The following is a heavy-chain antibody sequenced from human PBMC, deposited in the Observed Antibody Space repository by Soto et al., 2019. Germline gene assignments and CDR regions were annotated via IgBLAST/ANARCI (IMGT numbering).Heavy chain of an antibody. J-gene: IGHJ5*02. D-gene: IGHD2-21*01. CDR2: IHPSAGGT. CDR3: ARETVIDTYSRWSDP. V-gene: IGHV1-46*01. CDR1: GYTFTTYF. Sequence: GASVKVSCKASGYTFTTYFIHWIRQAPGQGLEWMGIIHPSAGGTNYAQKFRGRVIMTTDPSSSTVYMELNTLTSEDTALYYCARETVIDTYSRWSDPWGPGTLVTVSS.